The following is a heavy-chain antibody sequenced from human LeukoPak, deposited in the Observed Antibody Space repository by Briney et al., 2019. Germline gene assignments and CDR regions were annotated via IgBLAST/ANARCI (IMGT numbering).Heavy chain of an antibody. CDR2: IYYSGST. J-gene: IGHJ6*02. V-gene: IGHV4-39*07. CDR3: ASGLGRGYYYYGMDV. CDR1: GGSISSGDYY. Sequence: SETLSLTCTVSGGSISSGDYYWSWIRQPPGKGLEWIGSIYYSGSTYYNPSLKSRVTISVDTSKNQFSLKLSSVTAADTAVYYCASGLGRGYYYYGMDVWGQGTTVTVSS. D-gene: IGHD1-26*01.